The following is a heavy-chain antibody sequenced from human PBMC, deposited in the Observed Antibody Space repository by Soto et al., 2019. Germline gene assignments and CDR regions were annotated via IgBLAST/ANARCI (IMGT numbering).Heavy chain of an antibody. CDR2: ISGSGGST. CDR1: GFTFSSYA. D-gene: IGHD2-8*01. CDR3: AKDAYRRGYCTNGVCYLWGWSDY. V-gene: IGHV3-23*01. J-gene: IGHJ4*02. Sequence: GGSLRLSCAASGFTFSSYAMSWVRQAPGKGLEWVSAISGSGGSTYYADSVKGRFTISRDNSKNTLYLQMNSLRAEDTAVYYCAKDAYRRGYCTNGVCYLWGWSDYWGQGTLVTVSS.